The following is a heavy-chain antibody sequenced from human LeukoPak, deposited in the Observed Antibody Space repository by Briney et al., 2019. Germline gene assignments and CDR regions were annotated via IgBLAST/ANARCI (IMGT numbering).Heavy chain of an antibody. CDR3: SRDRLGGLDY. Sequence: GGSLRLSCAASGFGLSTYAINWVRQAPGKGLEWVSSISTTSTYIFYADSLKGRFTISRDNAKNSVYLQMNTLRPEDTAVYYCSRDRLGGLDYWGQGTLVTVSS. J-gene: IGHJ4*02. D-gene: IGHD5-12*01. CDR1: GFGLSTYA. V-gene: IGHV3-21*01. CDR2: ISTTSTYI.